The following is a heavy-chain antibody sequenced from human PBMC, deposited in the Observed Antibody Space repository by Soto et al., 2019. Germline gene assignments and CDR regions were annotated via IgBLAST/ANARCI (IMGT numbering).Heavy chain of an antibody. CDR3: ARGGVATSSPFDY. J-gene: IGHJ4*02. Sequence: SETLSLTCAVYGGSFSGYYWSWIRQPPGKGLEWIGEINHSGSTNYNPSLKSRVTISVDTSKNQFSLKLSSVTAADTAVYYCARGGVATSSPFDYWGQGTLVTVSS. CDR2: INHSGST. V-gene: IGHV4-34*01. CDR1: GGSFSGYY. D-gene: IGHD5-12*01.